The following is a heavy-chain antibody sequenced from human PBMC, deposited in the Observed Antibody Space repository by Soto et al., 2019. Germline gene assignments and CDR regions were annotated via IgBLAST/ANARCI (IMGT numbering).Heavy chain of an antibody. CDR3: AGSDCSGGSCYSFNWFDP. D-gene: IGHD2-15*01. Sequence: QVQLVQSGAEVKKPGSSVKVSCKASGGTFSSYAISWVRQAPGQGLEWMGGIIPIFGTANYAQKFQGRVTITADESTSTAYMEPSSLRSEDTAVYYCAGSDCSGGSCYSFNWFDPWGQGTLVTVSS. V-gene: IGHV1-69*12. CDR1: GGTFSSYA. CDR2: IIPIFGTA. J-gene: IGHJ5*02.